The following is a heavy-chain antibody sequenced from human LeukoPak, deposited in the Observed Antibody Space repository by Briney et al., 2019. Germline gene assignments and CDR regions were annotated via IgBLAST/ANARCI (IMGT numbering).Heavy chain of an antibody. J-gene: IGHJ4*02. Sequence: ASVKVSCKASGYTFTGYYMHCVRQAPGQGLECMGWINPNSGGTNYAQKFQGRVTMTRDTSISTAYMELSRLRSDDTAVYYCVRGFYSSSDYWGQGTLVTVSS. CDR2: INPNSGGT. CDR1: GYTFTGYY. V-gene: IGHV1-2*02. D-gene: IGHD6-19*01. CDR3: VRGFYSSSDY.